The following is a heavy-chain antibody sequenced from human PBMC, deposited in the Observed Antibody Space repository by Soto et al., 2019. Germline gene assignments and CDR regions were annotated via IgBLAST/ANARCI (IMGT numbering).Heavy chain of an antibody. Sequence: PGESLKISCKGSGYSFSSHWIGWVRQMPGKGLEWMGIIYPGDSDTRYSPSFQGQVTISADKSISTAYLQWSSLKASDTAMYYCARHIVSNYYYYYGMDVWDQGTTVTVSS. CDR1: GYSFSSHW. CDR3: ARHIVSNYYYYYGMDV. V-gene: IGHV5-51*01. CDR2: IYPGDSDT. D-gene: IGHD1-26*01. J-gene: IGHJ6*02.